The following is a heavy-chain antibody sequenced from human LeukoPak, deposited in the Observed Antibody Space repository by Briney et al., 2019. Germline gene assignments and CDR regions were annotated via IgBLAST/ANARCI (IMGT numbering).Heavy chain of an antibody. Sequence: SETLSLTCAVYGGSFSGYYWSWIRQPPGKGLEWIGEINHSGSTNYNPSLKSRVTISVDTSKNQFSLKLRSVTAADTAVYYLGSLWGWDTAMVNVYFHYWGQGTLLTVSS. CDR2: INHSGST. D-gene: IGHD5-18*01. CDR3: GSLWGWDTAMVNVYFHY. CDR1: GGSFSGYY. J-gene: IGHJ4*02. V-gene: IGHV4-34*01.